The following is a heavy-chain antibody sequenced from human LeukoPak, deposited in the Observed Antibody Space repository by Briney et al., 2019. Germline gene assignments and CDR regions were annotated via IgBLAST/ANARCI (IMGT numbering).Heavy chain of an antibody. D-gene: IGHD3-22*01. CDR1: GGSFSGYY. J-gene: IGHJ4*02. CDR2: INHSGST. V-gene: IGHV4-34*01. Sequence: PSETLSFTCAVYGGSFSGYYWSWLRQPPGKGLEWIGEINHSGSTNYNPSLKSRVTISVDTSKNQFSLKLSFVTAADTAVYYCARDQYYYDSSGYGNFDYWGQGTLVTVSS. CDR3: ARDQYYYDSSGYGNFDY.